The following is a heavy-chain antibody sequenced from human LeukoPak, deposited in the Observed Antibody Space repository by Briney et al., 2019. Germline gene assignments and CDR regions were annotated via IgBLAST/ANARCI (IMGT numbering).Heavy chain of an antibody. CDR2: INHSGST. CDR3: AMNYYDSSLVFFH. V-gene: IGHV4-34*01. CDR1: GGSFSGYY. J-gene: IGHJ4*02. Sequence: PSETLSLTCAVYGGSFSGYYWSWIRQPPGKGLEWIGEINHSGSTNYNPSLKSRVTISVDTSKNQFSLKLSSVTAVDTAVYYCAMNYYDSSLVFFHWGQGTLVTVSS. D-gene: IGHD3-22*01.